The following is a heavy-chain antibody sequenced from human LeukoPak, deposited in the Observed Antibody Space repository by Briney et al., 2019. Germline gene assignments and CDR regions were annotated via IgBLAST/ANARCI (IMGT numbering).Heavy chain of an antibody. CDR2: ISYDGSNK. D-gene: IGHD3-3*01. J-gene: IGHJ4*02. CDR1: GFTFSSHG. V-gene: IGHV3-30*03. Sequence: GGSLRLSCAASGFTFSSHGMHWVRQAPGKGLEWVAVISYDGSNKYYADSVKGRFTISRDNSKNTLYLQMNSLRAEDTAVYYCTTDRAYLPGIRFLEWSYKEYYFDYWGQGTLVTVSS. CDR3: TTDRAYLPGIRFLEWSYKEYYFDY.